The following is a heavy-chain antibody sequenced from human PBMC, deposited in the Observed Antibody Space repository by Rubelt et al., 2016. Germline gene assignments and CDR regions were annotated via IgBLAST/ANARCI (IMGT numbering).Heavy chain of an antibody. CDR3: ARYDGVMGQNDP. D-gene: IGHD2-8*01. CDR1: GYSISSNGYF. J-gene: IGHJ5*02. Sequence: QLQLQESGPGLVKPSETLSLTCTVSGYSISSNGYFWGWIRQPPGKGLEWIGTIDYSGATYYNPSLTSRVTIFVYTSTNQFTWKLSGVTSADAAVYYCARYDGVMGQNDPWGQGTLVTVSS. CDR2: IDYSGAT. V-gene: IGHV4-39*01.